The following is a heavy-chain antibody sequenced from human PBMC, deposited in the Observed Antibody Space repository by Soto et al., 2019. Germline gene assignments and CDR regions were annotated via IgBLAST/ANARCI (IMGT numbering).Heavy chain of an antibody. Sequence: SETLSLTCTVSGGSISSSSYYWGWIRQPPGKWLEWIGSIYYSGSTYYNPSLKGRVTISVDTSKNQFSLKLSSVTAADTAVYYCASHTYSSSSDWFDPWGQGTLVTVSS. CDR1: GGSISSSSYY. D-gene: IGHD6-6*01. CDR2: IYYSGST. J-gene: IGHJ5*02. CDR3: ASHTYSSSSDWFDP. V-gene: IGHV4-39*01.